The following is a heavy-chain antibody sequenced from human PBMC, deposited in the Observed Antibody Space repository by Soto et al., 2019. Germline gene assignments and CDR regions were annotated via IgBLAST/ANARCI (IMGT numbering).Heavy chain of an antibody. CDR1: GGTFSSYC. Sequence: QVQLVQSGAEVKKPGSSVKVSCEASGGTFSSYCFSWVRQAPGQGLEWMGRVIPILGMANYAQKFQGRVTITADKSTSSVYMELSSLRSEDTAVYYCARGGAVVVPGAVDRHNWFDPWGQGTLVTVSS. V-gene: IGHV1-69*02. D-gene: IGHD2-2*01. CDR3: ARGGAVVVPGAVDRHNWFDP. CDR2: VIPILGMA. J-gene: IGHJ5*02.